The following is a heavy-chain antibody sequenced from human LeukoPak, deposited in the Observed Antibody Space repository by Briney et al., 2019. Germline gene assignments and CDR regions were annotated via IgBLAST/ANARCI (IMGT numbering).Heavy chain of an antibody. D-gene: IGHD1-14*01. CDR2: ISSSSDII. J-gene: IGHJ4*02. CDR3: AKVPRTNHDNFFDY. CDR1: GFTFSSYS. V-gene: IGHV3-48*01. Sequence: PGGPLRLSCAASGFTFSSYSMNWVRQAPGKGLEWVSYISSSSDIIHYADSVKGRFTISRDNAKNSLYLQMNSLRAEDTALYYCAKVPRTNHDNFFDYWGQGTLVTVSS.